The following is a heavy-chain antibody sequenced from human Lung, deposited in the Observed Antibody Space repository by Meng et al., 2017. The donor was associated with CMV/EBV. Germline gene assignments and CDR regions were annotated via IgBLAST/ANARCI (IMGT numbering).Heavy chain of an antibody. CDR2: IIPSLGIT. D-gene: IGHD4-17*01. J-gene: IGHJ4*02. CDR3: ARVATVTTPGYFDY. V-gene: IGHV1-69*10. CDR1: GDTFDSYA. Sequence: SVXVSCKASGDTFDSYAINWVRQAPGQGLEWMGGIIPSLGITNSAQKFRGRVTVTADKSTSTAYMELSSLRSDDTAVYYCARVATVTTPGYFDYWGQGTLVTVSS.